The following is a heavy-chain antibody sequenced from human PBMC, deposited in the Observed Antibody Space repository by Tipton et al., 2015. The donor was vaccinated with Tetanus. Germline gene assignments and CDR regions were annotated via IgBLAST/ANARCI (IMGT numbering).Heavy chain of an antibody. V-gene: IGHV4-39*01. Sequence: TLSLTCIVSGGSISSSRYYWGWVRQPPGKGLEWIGSIFYTGSTYYNPSLKSRVTMSVDTPKNQFSLSLRSVTAADTAVFYCAGLYYYDSASYPLYWGQGTLVTVSS. D-gene: IGHD3-10*01. CDR2: IFYTGST. CDR1: GGSISSSRYY. CDR3: AGLYYYDSASYPLY. J-gene: IGHJ4*02.